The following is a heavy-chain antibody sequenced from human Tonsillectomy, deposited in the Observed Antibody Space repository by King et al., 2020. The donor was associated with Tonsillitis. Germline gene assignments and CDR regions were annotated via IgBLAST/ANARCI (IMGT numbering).Heavy chain of an antibody. CDR3: ARSDYSKDAFDI. Sequence: VQLVESGGGLVQPGGSLRLSCAASGFTFSIYWMHWVLQAPGKGLVWFARINSYGSSTSYADSVKGRFTISRDNAKNTLYLQMNSLRAEEKAVYYCARSDYSKDAFDIWGQGTMVTVSS. D-gene: IGHD4-11*01. CDR1: GFTFSIYW. V-gene: IGHV3-74*01. CDR2: INSYGSST. J-gene: IGHJ3*02.